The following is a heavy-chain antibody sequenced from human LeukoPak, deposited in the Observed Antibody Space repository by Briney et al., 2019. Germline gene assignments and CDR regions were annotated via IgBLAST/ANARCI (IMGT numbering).Heavy chain of an antibody. CDR2: IIPIFGTA. CDR1: GGTFSSYA. CDR3: ARDLGQLYYFDY. J-gene: IGHJ4*02. D-gene: IGHD3-16*01. V-gene: IGHV1-69*06. Sequence: SVKVSCKASGGTFSSYAISWVRQAPGQGLEWMGGIIPIFGTANYAQKFQGRVTITADKSTSTAYMELSSLRSEDTAVYYCARDLGQLYYFDYWGQGTLVTVSS.